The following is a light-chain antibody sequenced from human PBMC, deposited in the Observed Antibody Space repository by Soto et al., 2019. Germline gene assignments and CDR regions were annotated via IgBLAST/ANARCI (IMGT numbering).Light chain of an antibody. CDR1: QSVLYSSNNKNY. Sequence: DLVMTQSPDSLAVSLGERATINCKSSQSVLYSSNNKNYLAWYQQKPGQPPKLLIYWASTRESGVPDRFSGSGSGTDLALTISSLQAEDLAVYYYQQYYSTPLTFGGGTKVDIK. CDR2: WAS. V-gene: IGKV4-1*01. CDR3: QQYYSTPLT. J-gene: IGKJ4*01.